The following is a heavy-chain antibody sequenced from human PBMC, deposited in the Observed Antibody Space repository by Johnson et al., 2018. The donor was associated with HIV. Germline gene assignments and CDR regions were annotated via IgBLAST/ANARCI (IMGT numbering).Heavy chain of an antibody. J-gene: IGHJ3*02. Sequence: VQLVESGGGVVRPGGSLRLSCAASGFTFDDYGMSWVRQAPGKGLEWVSGINWDGGSTGYADSVKGRFTISRDNAKNSLYLQMNSLRAEDTALYYCARFLAGTAMVGDAFDIWGQGTMVTVSS. V-gene: IGHV3-20*04. CDR1: GFTFDDYG. CDR2: INWDGGST. D-gene: IGHD6-19*01. CDR3: ARFLAGTAMVGDAFDI.